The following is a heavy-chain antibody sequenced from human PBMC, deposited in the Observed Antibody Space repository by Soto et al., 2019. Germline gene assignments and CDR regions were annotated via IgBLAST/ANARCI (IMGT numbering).Heavy chain of an antibody. CDR1: GDSISSSSYY. Sequence: QLQLQELGPGLVKPSETLSLTCTVSGDSISSSSYYWGWIRQPPGKGLEWIVSLYYSANTYYNPSLKSRVTISVDTSNNQFSLRLNSVTAADTAVYYCARHGPWSYVLWGQGTLVSVSS. D-gene: IGHD2-21*01. J-gene: IGHJ4*02. CDR2: LYYSANT. V-gene: IGHV4-39*01. CDR3: ARHGPWSYVL.